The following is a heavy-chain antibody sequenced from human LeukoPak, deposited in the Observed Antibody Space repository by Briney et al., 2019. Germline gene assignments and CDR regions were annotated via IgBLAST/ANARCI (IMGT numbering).Heavy chain of an antibody. CDR2: INHSGST. J-gene: IGHJ4*02. CDR3: ARGYSYGYFYLGY. V-gene: IGHV4-34*01. D-gene: IGHD5-18*01. Sequence: SETLSLTCAVYGGSFSGYYWSWIRQPPGQGLEWIGEINHSGSTNYNPSLKSRVTISVDTSKNQFSLKLSSVTAADTAVYYCARGYSYGYFYLGYWGQGTLVTVSS. CDR1: GGSFSGYY.